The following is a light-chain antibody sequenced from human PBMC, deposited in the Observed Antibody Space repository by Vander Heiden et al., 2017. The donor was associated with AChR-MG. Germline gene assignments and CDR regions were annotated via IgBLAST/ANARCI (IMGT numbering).Light chain of an antibody. CDR2: DVS. Sequence: QPALTQPASVSGSPGESITISCTGSSSDVGAYNYVSWYQQHPGRAPRLMIHDVSDRPPGVSIRFSGSKSGNTASLTISGLQADDEADYYCSSYTTTSSRIFGGGTRLTVI. CDR1: SSDVGAYNY. V-gene: IGLV2-14*03. J-gene: IGLJ2*01. CDR3: SSYTTTSSRI.